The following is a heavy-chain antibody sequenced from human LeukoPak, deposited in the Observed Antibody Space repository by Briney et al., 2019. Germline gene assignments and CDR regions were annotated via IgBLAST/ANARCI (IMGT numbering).Heavy chain of an antibody. Sequence: GGSLRLSCAASGFTFSSYSMNWVRQAPGKGLEWVSSISSSRSYIYYADSVKGRFTISRDNAKNSLYLQMNSLRAEDTAVYYCAREWELGFDYWGQGTLVTVSS. CDR1: GFTFSSYS. D-gene: IGHD1-26*01. CDR3: AREWELGFDY. V-gene: IGHV3-21*01. J-gene: IGHJ4*02. CDR2: ISSSRSYI.